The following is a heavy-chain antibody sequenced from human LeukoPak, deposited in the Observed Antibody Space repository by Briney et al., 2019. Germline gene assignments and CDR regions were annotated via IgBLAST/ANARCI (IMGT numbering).Heavy chain of an antibody. Sequence: SETLSLTRTVSGGSISSSSYYWGWIRQPPGKGLEWIGSIYYSGSTYYNPSLKSRVTISVDTSKNQFSLKLTSATAADTAVYYCAKESAGTAPPYFDYWGQGTLVTVSS. J-gene: IGHJ4*02. CDR1: GGSISSSSYY. V-gene: IGHV4-39*02. CDR2: IYYSGST. D-gene: IGHD1-14*01. CDR3: AKESAGTAPPYFDY.